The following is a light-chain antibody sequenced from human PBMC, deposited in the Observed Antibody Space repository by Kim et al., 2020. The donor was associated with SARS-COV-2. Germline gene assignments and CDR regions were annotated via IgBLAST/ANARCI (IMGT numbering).Light chain of an antibody. CDR2: QDS. CDR3: QAWDSSTFYV. V-gene: IGLV3-1*01. Sequence: VSPGQTASITCSGDKLGDKYACWYQQKPGQSPVLVIYQDSKRPSGIPERFSGSNSGNTATLTISGTQAMDETDYYCQAWDSSTFYVFGTGTKVTVL. CDR1: KLGDKY. J-gene: IGLJ1*01.